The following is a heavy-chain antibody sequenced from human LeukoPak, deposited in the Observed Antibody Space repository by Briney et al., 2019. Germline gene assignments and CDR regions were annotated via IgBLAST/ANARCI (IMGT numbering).Heavy chain of an antibody. CDR3: VRDRGWYHFDL. J-gene: IGHJ4*02. CDR1: GFNFNTYS. Sequence: PGGSLRLSCAVSGFNFNTYSMNWVRQAPGKGPEWVSSISSTSNYIYYAESVKGRFAVSRDNAKNSLYLQMNSLRAEDTAVYYCVRDRGWYHFDLWGQGTLVTVSS. V-gene: IGHV3-21*01. CDR2: ISSTSNYI. D-gene: IGHD3-10*01.